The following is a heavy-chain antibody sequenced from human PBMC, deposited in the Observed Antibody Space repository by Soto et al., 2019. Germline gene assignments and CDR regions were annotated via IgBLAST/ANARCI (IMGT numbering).Heavy chain of an antibody. V-gene: IGHV4-39*01. CDR1: GASITNRDTY. Sequence: QLQLQESGPGLVQPSETVSLTCTVSGASITNRDTYWGWIRQPPGKGLEWIGTVYHSGRSYYNPSLKGRVTMSVDTSKNEFSVILNSVTAADTAVYYCARLIPYCGGDCYSVGAFDIWGQGTMVTVSS. CDR3: ARLIPYCGGDCYSVGAFDI. J-gene: IGHJ3*02. CDR2: VYHSGRS. D-gene: IGHD2-21*02.